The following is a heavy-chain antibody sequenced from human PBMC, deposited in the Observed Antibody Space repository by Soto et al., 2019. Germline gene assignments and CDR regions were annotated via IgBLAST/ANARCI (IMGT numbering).Heavy chain of an antibody. CDR3: ARERNCCTRSGPGWLDP. D-gene: IGHD3-3*01. CDR1: GYTFTSYG. J-gene: IGHJ5*02. CDR2: ISAYNGNT. Sequence: ASVKVSCKASGYTFTSYGISWVRQAPGQGLEWMGWISAYNGNTNYAQKLQGRVTMTTDTSTSTAYMELRSLRSDDTAVYYCARERNCCTRSGPGWLDPWGHGILVTFS. V-gene: IGHV1-18*01.